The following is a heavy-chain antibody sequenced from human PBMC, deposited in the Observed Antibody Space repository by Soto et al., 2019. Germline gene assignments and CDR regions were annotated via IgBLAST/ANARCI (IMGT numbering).Heavy chain of an antibody. CDR2: IIPIPGIA. V-gene: IGHV1-69*02. J-gene: IGHJ4*02. CDR1: GGTFSSYT. D-gene: IGHD5-12*01. CDR3: ARGGIVATIASFDY. Sequence: QVQLVQSGAEVKKPGSSVKVSCKASGGTFSSYTISWVRQAPGQGLEWMGRIIPIPGIANYAQKFQGRVTITADKSTSTAYMELSSLRSEDTAVYYCARGGIVATIASFDYWGQGTLVTVSS.